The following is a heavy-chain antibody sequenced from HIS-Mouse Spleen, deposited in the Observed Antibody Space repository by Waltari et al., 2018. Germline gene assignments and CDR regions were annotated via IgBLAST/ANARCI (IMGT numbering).Heavy chain of an antibody. CDR2: ISYDGSNK. D-gene: IGHD6-19*01. CDR1: GFTLSGSG. J-gene: IGHJ4*02. V-gene: IGHV3-30*18. Sequence: QVQLVEAGGGVVQPGRSLRRSCAASGFTLSGSGMLWVRQAPGKGLEWVAVISYDGSNKYYADSVKGRFTISRDNSKNTLYLQMNSLRAEDTAVYYCAKASSGWLDYWGQGTLVTVSS. CDR3: AKASSGWLDY.